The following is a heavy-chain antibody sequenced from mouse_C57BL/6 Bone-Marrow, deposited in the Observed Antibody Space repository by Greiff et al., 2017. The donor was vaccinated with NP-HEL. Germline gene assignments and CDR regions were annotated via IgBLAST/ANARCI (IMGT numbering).Heavy chain of an antibody. CDR1: GFTFSSYG. CDR2: ISSGGSYT. D-gene: IGHD2-13*01. CDR3: ARSYYRDLDY. J-gene: IGHJ2*01. Sequence: EVQGVESGGDLVKPGGSLKLSCAASGFTFSSYGMSWVRQTPDKRLEWVATISSGGSYTYYPDSVKGRFTISRDNAKNTMYLQMSSLKSEDTAMYYCARSYYRDLDYWGQGTTLTVSS. V-gene: IGHV5-6*01.